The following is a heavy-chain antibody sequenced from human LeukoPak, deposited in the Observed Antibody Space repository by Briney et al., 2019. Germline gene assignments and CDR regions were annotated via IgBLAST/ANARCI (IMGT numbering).Heavy chain of an antibody. J-gene: IGHJ5*02. Sequence: PSETLSLTCTVSGGSISSSAYYWGWIRQPPGKGLDWIVSIYYSGSAYYNPSLKIRVAISVYTSKNLPSLKLPSVTAADTAVYYCARLYCSSTSCLFPDWFDPWGQGTLVTVSS. V-gene: IGHV4-39*01. D-gene: IGHD2-2*01. CDR2: IYYSGSA. CDR1: GGSISSSAYY. CDR3: ARLYCSSTSCLFPDWFDP.